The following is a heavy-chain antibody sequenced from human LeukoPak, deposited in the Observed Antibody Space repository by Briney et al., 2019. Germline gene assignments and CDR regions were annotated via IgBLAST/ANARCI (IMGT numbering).Heavy chain of an antibody. Sequence: GGSLGLSCAASGFTVSSNYMSWVRQAPGKGLEWVSVIYSGGSTYYADSVKGRFTISRDNSKNTLYLQMNSLRAEDTAVYYCARDLGTVTTLTSDYWGQGTLVTVSS. J-gene: IGHJ4*02. CDR2: IYSGGST. D-gene: IGHD4-17*01. V-gene: IGHV3-53*01. CDR3: ARDLGTVTTLTSDY. CDR1: GFTVSSNY.